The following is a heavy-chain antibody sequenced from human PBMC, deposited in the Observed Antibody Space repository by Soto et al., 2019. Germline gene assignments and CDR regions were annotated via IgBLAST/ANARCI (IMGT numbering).Heavy chain of an antibody. CDR3: TTDLWFGELSDYYGMDV. Sequence: EVQLVESGGGLVKPGGSLRLSCAASGFTFSNAWMNWVRQAPGKGLEWVGRIKSKTDGGTTDYAAPVKGRFTISRDDSKNTLYLQMNSLKTEDTAVYYCTTDLWFGELSDYYGMDVWGQGTTVTVSS. CDR2: IKSKTDGGTT. V-gene: IGHV3-15*07. D-gene: IGHD3-10*01. J-gene: IGHJ6*02. CDR1: GFTFSNAW.